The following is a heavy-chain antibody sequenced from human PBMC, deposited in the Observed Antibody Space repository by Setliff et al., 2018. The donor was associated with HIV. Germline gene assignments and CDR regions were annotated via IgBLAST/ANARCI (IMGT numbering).Heavy chain of an antibody. CDR1: GGSITSDRHY. CDR2: RYAGGSA. Sequence: SETLSLTCTVSGGSITSDRHYWSWIRQPAGKGLEWIGNRYAGGSANYAPSLKGRVSISEDTSKNQFSLELKSVTAADTAVYYCARDTRIAATGTYYFDYWGQGTLVTVSS. J-gene: IGHJ4*02. CDR3: ARDTRIAATGTYYFDY. V-gene: IGHV4-61*09. D-gene: IGHD6-13*01.